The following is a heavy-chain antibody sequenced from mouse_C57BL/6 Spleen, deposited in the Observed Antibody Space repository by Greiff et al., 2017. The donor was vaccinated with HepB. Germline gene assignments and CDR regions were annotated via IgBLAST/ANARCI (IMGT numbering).Heavy chain of an antibody. Sequence: LVESGAELVRPGTSVKVSCKASGYAFTNYLIEWVKQRPGQGLEWIGVINPGSGGTNYNEKFKGKATLTADKSSSTAYMQLSSLTSEDSAVYFCAREGGRGYFDVWGTGTTVTVSS. CDR1: GYAFTNYL. CDR3: AREGGRGYFDV. CDR2: INPGSGGT. J-gene: IGHJ1*03. D-gene: IGHD3-3*01. V-gene: IGHV1-54*01.